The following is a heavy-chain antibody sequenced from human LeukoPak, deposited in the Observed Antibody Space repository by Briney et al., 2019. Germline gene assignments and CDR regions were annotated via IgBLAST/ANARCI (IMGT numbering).Heavy chain of an antibody. J-gene: IGHJ6*03. Sequence: GGSLRLSCVTSGFNLNHYGLAWVRQAPGKGLEWVSSISNFDDIFYADSVKGRFTVSRGNDKNSLYLQMNSLRAEDTAVYYCARGALSSIVVVPAARVYYYYYYYMDVWGKGTTVTVSS. D-gene: IGHD2-2*01. CDR3: ARGALSSIVVVPAARVYYYYYYYMDV. CDR1: GFNLNHYG. V-gene: IGHV3-69-1*01. CDR2: ISNFDDI.